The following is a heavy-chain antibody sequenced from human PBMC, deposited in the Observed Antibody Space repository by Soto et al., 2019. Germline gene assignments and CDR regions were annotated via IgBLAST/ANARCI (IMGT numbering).Heavy chain of an antibody. D-gene: IGHD5-18*01. V-gene: IGHV3-23*01. CDR3: ALHGGDTPMADPYSYSYYYMDV. Sequence: GGSLRLSCAASGFTFSSYAMSWVRQAPGKGLEWVSVISGRGGSTDYADSVKGRFTISRDSSKNTLYLQLNSLRAEDTALYYCALHGGDTPMADPYSYSYYYMDVWGKGTTVTVSS. CDR1: GFTFSSYA. CDR2: ISGRGGST. J-gene: IGHJ6*03.